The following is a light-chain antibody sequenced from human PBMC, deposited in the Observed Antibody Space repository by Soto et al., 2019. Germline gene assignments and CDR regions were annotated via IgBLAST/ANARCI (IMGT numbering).Light chain of an antibody. Sequence: EIVMTQTPATLSLSPGERATLSCRASQSVSSNLAWYQHKPGQAASLLIHGASTRATGIPARFSGSASGTEFTLTISSLQSEVFAVYYCQQYNKWPLTFGGGTQVEIK. CDR2: GAS. CDR3: QQYNKWPLT. J-gene: IGKJ4*01. CDR1: QSVSSN. V-gene: IGKV3-15*01.